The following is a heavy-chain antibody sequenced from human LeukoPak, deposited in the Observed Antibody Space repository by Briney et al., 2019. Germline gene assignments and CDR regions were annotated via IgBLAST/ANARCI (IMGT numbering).Heavy chain of an antibody. CDR1: GGSISSYY. Sequence: SETLSLTCTVSGGSISSYYWSWIRQPPGKGLEWIGYIYYSGSTNYNPSLKSRVTISVDTSKNQFSLKLSSVTAADTAVYYCARGHYDFWSGYYNGEYFQHWGQGALVTVSS. D-gene: IGHD3-3*01. V-gene: IGHV4-59*12. CDR2: IYYSGST. CDR3: ARGHYDFWSGYYNGEYFQH. J-gene: IGHJ1*01.